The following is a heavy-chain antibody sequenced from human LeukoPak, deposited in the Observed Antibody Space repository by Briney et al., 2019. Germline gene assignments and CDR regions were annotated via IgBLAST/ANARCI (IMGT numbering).Heavy chain of an antibody. J-gene: IGHJ4*02. V-gene: IGHV4-34*01. D-gene: IGHD6-25*01. Sequence: SETLSLTCAVYGGSFSGYYWSWIRQPPGKGLEWIGEINHSGSTNYNPSLKSRVTISVDTSKNQFSLKLSSVTAADTAVYYCVPSAAQYYFDYWGQGTLVTVSS. CDR3: VPSAAQYYFDY. CDR2: INHSGST. CDR1: GGSFSGYY.